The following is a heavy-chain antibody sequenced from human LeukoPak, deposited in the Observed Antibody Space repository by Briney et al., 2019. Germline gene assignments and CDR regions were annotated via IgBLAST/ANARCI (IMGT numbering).Heavy chain of an antibody. V-gene: IGHV4-4*07. J-gene: IGHJ4*02. CDR1: GGSISSYY. CDR2: MYSSGNT. Sequence: PSETLSLTCSVSGGSISSYYWSWTRQPAGKGLEWIGRMYSSGNTNYNPSLKSRVTMSVDTSKNQFSLKLTSVTAADTAVYYCARERGSGWYDMAFGYWGQGSLVTVSS. D-gene: IGHD6-19*01. CDR3: ARERGSGWYDMAFGY.